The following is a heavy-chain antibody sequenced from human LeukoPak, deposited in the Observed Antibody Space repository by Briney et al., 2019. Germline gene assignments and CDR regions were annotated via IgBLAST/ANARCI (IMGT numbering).Heavy chain of an antibody. CDR2: ISYDGSNK. J-gene: IGHJ4*02. V-gene: IGHV3-30-3*01. D-gene: IGHD5-24*01. CDR1: GFTFSSYA. Sequence: GGSLRLSCAASGFTFSSYAMHWVRQAPGKGLEWVAVISYDGSNKYYADSVKGRFTISRDNSKNTLYLQMNSLRAEDTAVYYCARESARGYNLDYWGQGTLVTVSS. CDR3: ARESARGYNLDY.